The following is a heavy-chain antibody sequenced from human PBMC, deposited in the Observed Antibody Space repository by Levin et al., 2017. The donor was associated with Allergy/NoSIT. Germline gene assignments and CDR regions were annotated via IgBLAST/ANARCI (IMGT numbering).Heavy chain of an antibody. CDR3: ASGEYSGYDLRIWYFDL. V-gene: IGHV3-21*01. CDR1: GFTFSSYS. Sequence: GESLKISCAASGFTFSSYSMNWVRQAPGKGLEWVSSISSSSSYIYYADSVKGRFTISRDNAKNSLYLQMNGLRAEDTAVYYCASGEYSGYDLRIWYFDLWGRGTLVTVSS. D-gene: IGHD5-12*01. J-gene: IGHJ2*01. CDR2: ISSSSSYI.